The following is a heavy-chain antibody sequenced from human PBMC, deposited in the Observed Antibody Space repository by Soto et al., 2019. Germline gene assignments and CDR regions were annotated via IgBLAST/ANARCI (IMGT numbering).Heavy chain of an antibody. Sequence: QVPLVQSGAEVKKPGASVKVSCKASGYTFTSYGISWVRQAPGQGLEWMGWISPYNGNTNYAQQSQDRVTMTADDSTCTAYMELRSLRSDDTAVYYCADGENYFDYWGQGTLVTVSS. CDR1: GYTFTSYG. J-gene: IGHJ4*02. V-gene: IGHV1-18*01. CDR2: ISPYNGNT. CDR3: ADGENYFDY.